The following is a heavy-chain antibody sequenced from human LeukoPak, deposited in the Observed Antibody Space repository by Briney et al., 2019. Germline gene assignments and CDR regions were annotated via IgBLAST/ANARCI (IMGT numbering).Heavy chain of an antibody. V-gene: IGHV3-21*01. CDR2: ISSSSSYI. CDR3: ASGWEAIDY. CDR1: GFTFSSYS. Sequence: GGSLRLSCAASGFTFSSYSMNWVRQAPGKGLEWVSSISSSSSYIYHADSVKGRFTISGDNAKNSLYLQMNSLRAEDTAVYYCASGWEAIDYWGQGTLVTVSS. J-gene: IGHJ4*02. D-gene: IGHD1-26*01.